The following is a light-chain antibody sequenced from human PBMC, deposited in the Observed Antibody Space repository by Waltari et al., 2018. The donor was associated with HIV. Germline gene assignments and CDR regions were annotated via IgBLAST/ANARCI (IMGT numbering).Light chain of an antibody. J-gene: IGLJ2*01. Sequence: QSVLTQPPSASGTPGQRVTISCSGSSSNIGSNTVNWYQQLPGTAPKLLIYSNTQRPSGGPDRFSGSKSGTSASLAISGLQSEDEADYYCAAWDDSLNGLVFGGGTKLTVL. CDR1: SSNIGSNT. V-gene: IGLV1-44*01. CDR2: SNT. CDR3: AAWDDSLNGLV.